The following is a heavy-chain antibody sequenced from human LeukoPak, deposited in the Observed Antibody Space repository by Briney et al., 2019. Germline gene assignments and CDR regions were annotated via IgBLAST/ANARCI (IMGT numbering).Heavy chain of an antibody. V-gene: IGHV4-30-4*01. D-gene: IGHD4/OR15-4a*01. J-gene: IGHJ4*02. CDR3: ARSPSRWGAKGVYYGY. CDR1: GGSISSGDYY. CDR2: IYYSGRT. Sequence: SQTLSLTCTVSGGSISSGDYYWSWIRQPPGKGLEWIGYIYYSGRTYYNTSLKRRVIVSVDTSKNQFSLKLSSVTAADTAVYYCARSPSRWGAKGVYYGYWGQGTLVTVSS.